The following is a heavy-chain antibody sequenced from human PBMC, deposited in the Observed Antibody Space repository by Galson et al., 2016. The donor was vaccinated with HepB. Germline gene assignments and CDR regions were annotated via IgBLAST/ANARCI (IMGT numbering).Heavy chain of an antibody. Sequence: QSGAEVKKPGESLKISCKGSGYSFTSYWIGWVRQMPGKGLEWMGISYPGDSDTRYSPSFQGQVTIPADKSINTAYLQWSSLKASDTAIYYCAGHGVAGRYLADYWGQGSLVTVSS. V-gene: IGHV5-51*01. CDR1: GYSFTSYW. D-gene: IGHD6-13*01. CDR3: AGHGVAGRYLADY. CDR2: SYPGDSDT. J-gene: IGHJ4*01.